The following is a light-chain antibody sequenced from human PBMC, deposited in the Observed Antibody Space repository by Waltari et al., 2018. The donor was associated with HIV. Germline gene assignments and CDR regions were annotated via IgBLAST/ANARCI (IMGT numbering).Light chain of an antibody. CDR2: GNS. CDR3: QSHDSSLSGYV. Sequence: QSVLTQPPSVSGAPGQRVTISCTGSSSNIGAGYHVHWYQQLPGTAPKLLIYGNSKRPSGVPDRVSGSKSGTSASLAITGLQAEDEADYYCQSHDSSLSGYVFGTGTKVTVL. J-gene: IGLJ1*01. V-gene: IGLV1-40*01. CDR1: SSNIGAGYH.